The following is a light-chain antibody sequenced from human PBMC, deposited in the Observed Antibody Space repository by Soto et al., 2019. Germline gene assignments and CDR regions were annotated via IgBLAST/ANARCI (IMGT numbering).Light chain of an antibody. CDR2: DVS. V-gene: IGLV2-14*03. CDR1: SSDVGGYNY. CDR3: SSFTRSSTPYV. Sequence: QSALTQPASVSGSPGQSITISCTGTSSDVGGYNYVSWYQQYPGKAPKLMIYDVSNRPSGVSNRFSGSKSGNTASLTISGLQAEDEADYYCSSFTRSSTPYVFGTGTKVTV. J-gene: IGLJ1*01.